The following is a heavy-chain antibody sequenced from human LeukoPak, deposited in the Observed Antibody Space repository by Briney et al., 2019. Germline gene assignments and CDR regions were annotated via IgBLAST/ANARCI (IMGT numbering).Heavy chain of an antibody. D-gene: IGHD3-22*01. CDR3: ARDPPEGYDSSGSLDY. Sequence: ASVKVSCKASGYTFTSYYMHWVRQAPGQGLEWMGIINPSGGSTSYAQKFQGRVTMTRDTSTSTVYMELSSLRSEGTAVYYCARDPPEGYDSSGSLDYWGQGTPVTVSS. CDR1: GYTFTSYY. CDR2: INPSGGST. V-gene: IGHV1-46*01. J-gene: IGHJ4*02.